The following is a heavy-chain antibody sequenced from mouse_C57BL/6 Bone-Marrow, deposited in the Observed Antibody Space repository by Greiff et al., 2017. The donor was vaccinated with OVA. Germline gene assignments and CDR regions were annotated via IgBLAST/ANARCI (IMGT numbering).Heavy chain of an antibody. V-gene: IGHV5-4*01. Sequence: DVMLVESGGGLVKPGGSLKLSCAASGFTFSSYAMSWVRQTPEKRLEWVATISDGGSYTYYPDNVKGRFTISRDNAKNNLYLQMSHLKSEDTAMYYCARDLRGIYYGNYYAMDYWGQGTSVTVSS. CDR2: ISDGGSYT. D-gene: IGHD2-1*01. CDR3: ARDLRGIYYGNYYAMDY. J-gene: IGHJ4*01. CDR1: GFTFSSYA.